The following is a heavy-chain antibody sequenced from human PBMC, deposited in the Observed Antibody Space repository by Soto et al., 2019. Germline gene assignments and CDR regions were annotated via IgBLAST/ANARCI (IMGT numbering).Heavy chain of an antibody. J-gene: IGHJ4*01. CDR1: GFIFSEST. CDR2: VSTSGRSS. CDR3: VKPAHGLDGVDFDY. Sequence: GGSLRLSCSASGFIFSESTIYWVRQVPGKGLEAISAVSTSGRSSYYADSVKDRFTISRDNSKNTLFLQMGSLRPQDTATYYCVKPAHGLDGVDFDYWGQGTPVKISS. V-gene: IGHV3-64D*06. D-gene: IGHD3-16*01.